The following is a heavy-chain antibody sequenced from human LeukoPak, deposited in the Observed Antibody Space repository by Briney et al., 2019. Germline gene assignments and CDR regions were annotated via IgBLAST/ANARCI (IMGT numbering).Heavy chain of an antibody. Sequence: ASVKVSCKASGYTFTGYYMHWVRQAPGQGLEWMGWISAYSGDTNYAQKFQGRATMTTDTSTSTAYMELRSLSSDDTAVYYCARDWLGITGTMDYYYGMDVWGQGTTVTVSS. J-gene: IGHJ6*02. CDR1: GYTFTGYY. D-gene: IGHD1/OR15-1a*01. CDR3: ARDWLGITGTMDYYYGMDV. V-gene: IGHV1-18*04. CDR2: ISAYSGDT.